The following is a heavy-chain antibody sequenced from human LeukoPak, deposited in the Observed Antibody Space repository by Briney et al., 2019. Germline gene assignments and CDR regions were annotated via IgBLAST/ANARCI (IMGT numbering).Heavy chain of an antibody. Sequence: ASVKVSCKASGYTFTGYYMHWVRQAPGQGLEWMGWINPNSGNTGYAQKFQGRVTMTRNTSISTAYMELTSLRSEDTAVYYCARGGSKATGYWGQGTLVTVSS. CDR1: GYTFTGYY. V-gene: IGHV1-8*02. CDR2: INPNSGNT. CDR3: ARGGSKATGY. D-gene: IGHD3-10*01. J-gene: IGHJ4*02.